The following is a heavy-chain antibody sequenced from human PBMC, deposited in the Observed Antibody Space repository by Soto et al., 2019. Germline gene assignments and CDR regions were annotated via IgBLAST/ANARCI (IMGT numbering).Heavy chain of an antibody. D-gene: IGHD3-3*01. CDR1: GYTFTSYG. CDR3: ARVSLEWLLADY. V-gene: IGHV1-18*04. CDR2: ISAYNGNT. Sequence: ASVKVSCKASGYTFTSYGISWVRQAPGQGLEWMGWISAYNGNTNYAQKLQGRVAMTTDTSTSTAYMELRSLRSDDTAVYYCARVSLEWLLADYWGQGTLVTVSS. J-gene: IGHJ4*02.